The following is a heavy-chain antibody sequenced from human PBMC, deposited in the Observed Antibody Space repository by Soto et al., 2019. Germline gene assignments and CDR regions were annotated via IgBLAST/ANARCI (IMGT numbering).Heavy chain of an antibody. Sequence: GGSLRLSCAVSGFTFITYSMNWVRQAPEKGLEWVSYISSSGSTIYYADSVKGRFTISRDNDKNSLYLQMNSLRAEDTAVYYCARDRDRLDAFDIWGQGTMVTVS. J-gene: IGHJ3*02. V-gene: IGHV3-48*01. CDR2: ISSSGSTI. CDR3: ARDRDRLDAFDI. D-gene: IGHD2-15*01. CDR1: GFTFITYS.